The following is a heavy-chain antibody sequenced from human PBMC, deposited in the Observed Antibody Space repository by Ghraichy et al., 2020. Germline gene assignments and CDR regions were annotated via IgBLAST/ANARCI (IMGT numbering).Heavy chain of an antibody. CDR1: GFTFSSYW. V-gene: IGHV3-74*01. Sequence: GGSLRLSCEASGFTFSSYWMHWVRQAPGKGLVWVSRINSDGSSTRYADYVKGRFTISRDNTKNTLYLQMSSLRAEDTAVYYCARGSSGWSFDPWGQGTLVTVSS. J-gene: IGHJ5*02. CDR3: ARGSSGWSFDP. CDR2: INSDGSST. D-gene: IGHD6-19*01.